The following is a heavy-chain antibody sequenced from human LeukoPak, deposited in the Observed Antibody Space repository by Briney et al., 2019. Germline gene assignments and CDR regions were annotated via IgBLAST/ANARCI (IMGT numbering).Heavy chain of an antibody. D-gene: IGHD5-18*01. CDR3: ARHLSGITGYTYGRGIDY. Sequence: GGSLRLSCAASGFTFSSYWMSWVRQAPGKGLEWVANIRQDGSEKYYVDSVKGRFTISRDNAKNSLYLQMNSLRAEDTAVYYCARHLSGITGYTYGRGIDYWGQGTLVTVSS. CDR2: IRQDGSEK. J-gene: IGHJ4*02. CDR1: GFTFSSYW. V-gene: IGHV3-7*01.